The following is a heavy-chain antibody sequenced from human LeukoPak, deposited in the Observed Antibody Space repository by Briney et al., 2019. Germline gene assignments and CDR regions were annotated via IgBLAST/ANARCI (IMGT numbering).Heavy chain of an antibody. CDR2: IYYSGSA. J-gene: IGHJ4*03. D-gene: IGHD5-18*01. CDR1: GGSISSNGYY. V-gene: IGHV4-39*01. CDR3: ARLSGYSYGYVNY. Sequence: SETLSLTCTVSGGSISSNGYYWGWIRQPPGKGLECVASIYYSGSAYYNPSLKSRVIISVDTSKNQFSLKLSSVTAADTAVYYCARLSGYSYGYVNYWGQGTMVTVSS.